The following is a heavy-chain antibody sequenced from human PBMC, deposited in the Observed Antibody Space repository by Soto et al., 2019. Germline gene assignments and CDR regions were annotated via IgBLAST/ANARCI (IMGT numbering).Heavy chain of an antibody. CDR2: ITGSGGDA. V-gene: IGHV3-23*01. Sequence: PGGSLRLSCAASGFIFSDYAMSWVRQAPGKGLECVSTITGSGGDASYAASVEGRFTVSRDNSRNTLYLLMNSLRAEDTAIYYCARTYSGSYWGLFDYWRQGTLVTVSS. J-gene: IGHJ4*02. CDR1: GFIFSDYA. CDR3: ARTYSGSYWGLFDY. D-gene: IGHD1-26*01.